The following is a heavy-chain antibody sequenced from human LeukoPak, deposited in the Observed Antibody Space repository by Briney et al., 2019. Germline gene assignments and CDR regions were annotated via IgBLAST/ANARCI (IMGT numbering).Heavy chain of an antibody. Sequence: ASVKVSCKASGYTFTSYYMHWVRQAPGQGLEWMGIINPSGGSTSYAQKFQGGVTMTRDTSTSTVYMELSSLRSEDTAVYYCARAPVGYSSSLNYFDYWGQGTLVTVSS. CDR3: ARAPVGYSSSLNYFDY. D-gene: IGHD6-13*01. J-gene: IGHJ4*02. CDR1: GYTFTSYY. V-gene: IGHV1-46*01. CDR2: INPSGGST.